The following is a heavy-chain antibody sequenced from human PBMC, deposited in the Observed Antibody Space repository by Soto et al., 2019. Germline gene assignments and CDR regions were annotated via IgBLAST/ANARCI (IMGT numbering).Heavy chain of an antibody. CDR1: GGSISSSSYY. V-gene: IGHV4-39*01. CDR3: ARLDVGSTREYRMDV. J-gene: IGHJ6*02. Sequence: QLQLQESGPGLVKPSETLSLTCTVSGGSISSSSYYWGWIRPPPGKGLEWIGSIYYSGSTYYNPSLNSRVTISVHTSNNRSSLKLSCVPAADTVVYYYARLDVGSTREYRMDVWGQGSTVTVS. D-gene: IGHD1-26*01. CDR2: IYYSGST.